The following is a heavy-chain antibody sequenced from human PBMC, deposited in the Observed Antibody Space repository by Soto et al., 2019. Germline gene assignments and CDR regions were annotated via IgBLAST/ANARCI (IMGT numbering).Heavy chain of an antibody. CDR1: GYTFTSYY. J-gene: IGHJ6*03. CDR2: INTSGGGT. Sequence: QVQLVQSGAEVKKPGASVKVSCKASGYTFTSYYMHWVRQAPGQGLEWMGIINTSGGGTTDAQKFQGRVSMTRYTSTSTVFMELSSRRCEDTAVYYCVRGNIIVATIRDYYYYYMDVWGKGTTVTVSS. V-gene: IGHV1-46*01. CDR3: VRGNIIVATIRDYYYYYMDV. D-gene: IGHD5-12*01.